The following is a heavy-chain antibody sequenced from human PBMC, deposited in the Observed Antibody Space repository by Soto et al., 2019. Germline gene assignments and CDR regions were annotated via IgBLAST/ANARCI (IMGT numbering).Heavy chain of an antibody. CDR1: GGTFSSYA. Sequence: GASVKVSCKASGGTFSSYAISWVRQAPGQGLEWMGGIIPIFGTANYAQKFQGRVTITADESTSTAYMELSSLRSEDTAVYYCARDHCSSTSCYPPYYYYGMDVWGQGTTVTVSS. CDR2: IIPIFGTA. V-gene: IGHV1-69*13. J-gene: IGHJ6*02. D-gene: IGHD2-2*01. CDR3: ARDHCSSTSCYPPYYYYGMDV.